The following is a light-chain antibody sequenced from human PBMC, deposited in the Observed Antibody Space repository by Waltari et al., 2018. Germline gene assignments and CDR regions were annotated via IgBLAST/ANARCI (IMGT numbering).Light chain of an antibody. CDR2: DVN. CDR3: SSFTRTNSWV. V-gene: IGLV2-14*03. Sequence: HSALAQPASVSGSPGQSITIPCTGTSSDVGGYNYVPWYQQHPGKAPRLMIYDVNNPPSGVSNRFSGSKSGNTASLTISGLQAEDEADYYCSSFTRTNSWVFGGGTKLTVL. CDR1: SSDVGGYNY. J-gene: IGLJ3*02.